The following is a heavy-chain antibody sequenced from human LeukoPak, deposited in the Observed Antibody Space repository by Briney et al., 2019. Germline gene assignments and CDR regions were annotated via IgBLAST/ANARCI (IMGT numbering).Heavy chain of an antibody. D-gene: IGHD1-26*01. J-gene: IGHJ5*02. CDR3: ARNLRSGTCPKDNWFDP. V-gene: IGHV4-28*06. CDR2: IYYSGST. CDR1: GYSISSSNY. Sequence: SETLSLTCTVSGYSISSSNYWGWIRQPPGKGLEWIGYIYYSGSTNYNPSLKSRVTMSVDTSKNQFSLKLSSVTALDTAVYYCARNLRSGTCPKDNWFDPLGPGNPGHRLL.